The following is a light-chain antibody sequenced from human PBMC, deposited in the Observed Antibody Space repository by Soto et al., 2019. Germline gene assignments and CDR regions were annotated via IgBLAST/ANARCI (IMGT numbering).Light chain of an antibody. V-gene: IGKV3-15*01. CDR1: QTVSSN. CDR2: GAF. CDR3: QQHNNWPYT. J-gene: IGKJ2*01. Sequence: EVVMTQSPATLSVSPGESATLSCRASQTVSSNVAWYQQRPGQAPRLLIDGAFTSATGVPARFSGSRSGTDFTLTISSPQSEDFALYYCQQHNNWPYTFGQGTKLEIK.